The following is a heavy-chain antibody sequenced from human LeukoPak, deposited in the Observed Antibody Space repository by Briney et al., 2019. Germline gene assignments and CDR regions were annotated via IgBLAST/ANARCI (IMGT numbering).Heavy chain of an antibody. D-gene: IGHD3-22*01. Sequence: SETLSLTCTVSGGSISGHYLTWIRQSPGKGLEWIGYIYYSGSTNYNPSPKSRVTISVDTSKNQFSLKLNSVTAADTAVYYCAKIFDNSGYYFDSWGQGTLVTVSS. CDR2: IYYSGST. CDR1: GGSISGHY. V-gene: IGHV4-59*11. J-gene: IGHJ4*02. CDR3: AKIFDNSGYYFDS.